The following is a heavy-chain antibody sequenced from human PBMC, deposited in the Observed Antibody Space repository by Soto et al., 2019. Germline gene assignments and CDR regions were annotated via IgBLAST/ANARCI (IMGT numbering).Heavy chain of an antibody. J-gene: IGHJ4*02. D-gene: IGHD3-16*01. CDR2: ISAYNGNT. CDR3: ARVPPPQVITFGGVMSEHDY. V-gene: IGHV1-18*01. CDR1: GYTFTSYG. Sequence: GASVKVSCKASGYTFTSYGISWVRQAPGQGLEWMGWISAYNGNTNYAQKLQGRVTMTTDTSTSTAYMELRSLRSDDTAVYYCARVPPPQVITFGGVMSEHDYWGQGTLVTVSS.